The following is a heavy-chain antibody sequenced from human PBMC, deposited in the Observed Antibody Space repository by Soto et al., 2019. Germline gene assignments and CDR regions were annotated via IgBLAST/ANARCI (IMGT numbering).Heavy chain of an antibody. Sequence: QVQLQESGPGLVKPSETLSLTCTVSGGSISSYYWSWIRQPAGKGLEWIGLIFTSGSTNYNPSLKSRVTMSVDTSKNQFSLKLSSVTAADTAVYYCARDCSSASFYRGGMDVWGQGTTVTVSS. CDR2: IFTSGST. V-gene: IGHV4-4*07. J-gene: IGHJ6*02. CDR3: ARDCSSASFYRGGMDV. D-gene: IGHD2-2*02. CDR1: GGSISSYY.